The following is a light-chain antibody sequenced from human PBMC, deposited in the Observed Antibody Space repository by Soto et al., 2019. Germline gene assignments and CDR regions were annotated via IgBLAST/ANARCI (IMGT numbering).Light chain of an antibody. CDR2: GNS. CDR1: SSNIGAGYD. V-gene: IGLV1-40*01. Sequence: QAVVTQPPSVSGAPGQRVTISCTGSSSNIGAGYDVHWYQQLPGTAPKLLIYGNSNRPSGVPDRFSGSKSGTSASLAITGLQAEYEADYYCQSYDSSLSGWVVFGGGTKLTVL. J-gene: IGLJ2*01. CDR3: QSYDSSLSGWVV.